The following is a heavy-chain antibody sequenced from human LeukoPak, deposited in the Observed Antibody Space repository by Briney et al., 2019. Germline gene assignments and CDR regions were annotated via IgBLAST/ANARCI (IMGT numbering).Heavy chain of an antibody. Sequence: GASVKVSCKASGYTFTSYYMHWVRQAPGQGLEWMGIINPSGGTNYAQKFQGRVTMTRDTSISTAYMELSRLRSDDTAVYYCARVNKGYDFWSGYYTGHFDYWGQGTPVTVSS. J-gene: IGHJ4*02. V-gene: IGHV1-2*02. CDR3: ARVNKGYDFWSGYYTGHFDY. D-gene: IGHD3-3*01. CDR1: GYTFTSYY. CDR2: INPSGGT.